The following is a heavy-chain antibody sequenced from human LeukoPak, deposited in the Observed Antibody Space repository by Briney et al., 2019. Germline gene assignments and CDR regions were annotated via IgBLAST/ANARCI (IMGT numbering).Heavy chain of an antibody. CDR3: ARVIYYGSGSYYYMDV. CDR2: ISDISHIM. D-gene: IGHD3-10*01. V-gene: IGHV3-11*04. Sequence: GGSLRLSCEASGFMFSEFYMGWVRQAPGKALEWVSYISDISHIMYHANSVEGRFTISRDNAKKPLSLQMNSLRAEDTAVYYCARVIYYGSGSYYYMDVWGKGTTVTVSS. J-gene: IGHJ6*03. CDR1: GFMFSEFY.